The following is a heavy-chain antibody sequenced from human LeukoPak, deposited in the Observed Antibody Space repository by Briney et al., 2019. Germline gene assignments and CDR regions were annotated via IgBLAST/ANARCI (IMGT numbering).Heavy chain of an antibody. J-gene: IGHJ4*02. CDR2: INHSRGT. CDR3: ARGLGEGYPDS. Sequence: SETLSLTCAVHGGSFNGFYWTWMRQPPGKGPEWIGEINHSRGTSYTASLWSRVTISQDTSKNPFSLKLTSGNAADTAVYYCARGLGEGYPDSWGQGTLVIVSS. CDR1: GGSFNGFY. V-gene: IGHV4-34*01. D-gene: IGHD5-24*01.